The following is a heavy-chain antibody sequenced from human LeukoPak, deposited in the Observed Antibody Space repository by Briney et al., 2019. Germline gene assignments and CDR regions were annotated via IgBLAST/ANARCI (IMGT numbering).Heavy chain of an antibody. Sequence: PGGSLRLSCTVSGFTFSSYWMSWVRQAPGKGLEWVANIMQDGSEKYYVDSVKGRFTISRDNAKNSLYLQMNSLRAEDTAVYYCARVCSGGSCRDYWGQGTLVTVSS. CDR1: GFTFSSYW. D-gene: IGHD2-15*01. J-gene: IGHJ4*02. V-gene: IGHV3-7*01. CDR3: ARVCSGGSCRDY. CDR2: IMQDGSEK.